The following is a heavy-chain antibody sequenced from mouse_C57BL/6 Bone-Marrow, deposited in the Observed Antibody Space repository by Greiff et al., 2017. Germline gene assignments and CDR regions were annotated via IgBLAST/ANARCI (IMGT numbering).Heavy chain of an antibody. D-gene: IGHD2-5*01. CDR1: GYTFTDYY. J-gene: IGHJ4*01. V-gene: IGHV1-19*01. CDR3: ARSWSNYVAMDY. Sequence: VQLKQSGPVLVKPGASVKMSCKASGYTFTDYYMNWVKQSHGKSLEWIGVINPYNGGTSYNQKFKGKATLTVDKSSSTAYMELNSLTSEDSAVYYCARSWSNYVAMDYWGQGTSVTVSS. CDR2: INPYNGGT.